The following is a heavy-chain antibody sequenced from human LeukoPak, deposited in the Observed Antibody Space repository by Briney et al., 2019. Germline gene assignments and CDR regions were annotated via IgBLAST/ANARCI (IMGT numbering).Heavy chain of an antibody. Sequence: GRSLRLSCTASGFIFADYAMSWVRQAPGKGLEWVSFIRSNTDGGTTEYAASVKCRFTISRDDSKSIAYRQMNSLKTEDTAMYYCTRGDYSDYLDYWGQGTLGTVSS. CDR2: IRSNTDGGTT. J-gene: IGHJ4*02. CDR3: TRGDYSDYLDY. CDR1: GFIFADYA. D-gene: IGHD4-11*01. V-gene: IGHV3-49*04.